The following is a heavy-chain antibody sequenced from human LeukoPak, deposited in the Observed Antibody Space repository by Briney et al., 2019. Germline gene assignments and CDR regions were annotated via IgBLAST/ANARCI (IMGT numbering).Heavy chain of an antibody. J-gene: IGHJ4*02. CDR3: ARSDGKWGAPDPFDY. D-gene: IGHD3-16*01. V-gene: IGHV3-48*01. CDR2: ISSSSSTI. CDR1: GFTFSSYS. Sequence: GSLRLSCAASGFTFSSYSMNWVRQAPGKGLEWVSYISSSSSTIYYADSVKGRFTISRDNAKNSLYLQMNSLRAEDTAVYYCARSDGKWGAPDPFDYWGQGTLVTVSS.